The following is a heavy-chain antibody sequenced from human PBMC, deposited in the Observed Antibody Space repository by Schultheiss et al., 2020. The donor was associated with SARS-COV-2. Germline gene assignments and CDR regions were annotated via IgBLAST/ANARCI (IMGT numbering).Heavy chain of an antibody. CDR2: IYTSGST. J-gene: IGHJ4*02. Sequence: SETLSLTCTVSGGSISSSSYYWSWIRQPAGKGLEWIGRIYTSGSTNYNPSLQSRVTISVDTSKNQFSLRLSSVTAADTAVYYCARGDYYGSGSHTSEGYFDFWGQGTLVTVSS. CDR3: ARGDYYGSGSHTSEGYFDF. V-gene: IGHV4-61*02. CDR1: GGSISSSSYY. D-gene: IGHD3-10*01.